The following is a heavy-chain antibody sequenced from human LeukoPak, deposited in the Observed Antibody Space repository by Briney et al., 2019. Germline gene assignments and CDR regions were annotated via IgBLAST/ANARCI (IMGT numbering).Heavy chain of an antibody. V-gene: IGHV3-23*01. CDR2: ISGSGGST. CDR1: GFTFSSYA. J-gene: IGHJ3*02. D-gene: IGHD3-9*01. Sequence: PGGSLRLSCAASGFTFSSYAMSWVRQAPGKGLEWVSAISGSGGSTYYADSVKGRFTISRDNSKNTLYLQMNSLRAEDTAVYYCAVGPEGYGILTGYYNAGAFDIWGQGAMVTVSS. CDR3: AVGPEGYGILTGYYNAGAFDI.